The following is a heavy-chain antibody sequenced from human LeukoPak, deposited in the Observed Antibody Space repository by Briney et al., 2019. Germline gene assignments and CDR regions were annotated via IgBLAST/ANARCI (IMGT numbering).Heavy chain of an antibody. V-gene: IGHV5-51*01. CDR3: ARFVGACSGGNCYSDY. CDR2: IYPGDSDT. Sequence: GESLKISCKGSGYSFTSYWIGWVRQMPGKGLEWMGIIYPGDSDTRYSPSFQGQVTISADKSISTAYLQWSSLKASDTAIYCCARFVGACSGGNCYSDYWGQGTLVTVSS. CDR1: GYSFTSYW. D-gene: IGHD2-15*01. J-gene: IGHJ4*02.